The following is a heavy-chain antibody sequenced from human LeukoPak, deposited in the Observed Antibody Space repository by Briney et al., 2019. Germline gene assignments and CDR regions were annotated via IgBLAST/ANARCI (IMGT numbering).Heavy chain of an antibody. CDR1: GGSMSSYY. Sequence: KSSETLSLACTVSGGSMSSYYGRWIRQPPGKGLEWIGYIYYSGSTNYNPSLKSRVTISVDTSKNQCSLKLSSVTAADTAVYYCARQSITGSSLSYFSYWGPGTLVNVSS. CDR2: IYYSGST. D-gene: IGHD3-10*01. V-gene: IGHV4-59*01. CDR3: ARQSITGSSLSYFSY. J-gene: IGHJ4*02.